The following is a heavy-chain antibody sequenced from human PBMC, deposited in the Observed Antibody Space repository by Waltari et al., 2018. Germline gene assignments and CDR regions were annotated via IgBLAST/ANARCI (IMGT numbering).Heavy chain of an antibody. CDR2: INPSGGST. CDR1: GYTFTSYY. Sequence: QVQLVQSGAEVKKPGASVKVSCKASGYTFTSYYMHWVRQAPGQGLEWMGIINPSGGSTSYAQKFQGRVTMTRDTSTSTVYMELSSLRSEDTAVYYCARVVGSGSYSSWWFDPWGQGTLVTVSS. CDR3: ARVVGSGSYSSWWFDP. V-gene: IGHV1-46*01. D-gene: IGHD3-10*01. J-gene: IGHJ5*02.